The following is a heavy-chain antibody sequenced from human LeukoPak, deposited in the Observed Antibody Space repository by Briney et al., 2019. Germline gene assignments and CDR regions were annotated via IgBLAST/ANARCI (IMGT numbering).Heavy chain of an antibody. V-gene: IGHV4-34*01. D-gene: IGHD6-19*01. CDR3: ARGAPGAVAVLVY. CDR1: GGSFSGYY. Sequence: PSETLSLTCAVYGGSFSGYYWSWIRQPPGKGLEWIGSIYYSGSTYYNPSLKSRVTISVDTSKNQFSLKLSPVTAADTAVYYCARGAPGAVAVLVYWGQGTLVTVSS. CDR2: IYYSGST. J-gene: IGHJ4*02.